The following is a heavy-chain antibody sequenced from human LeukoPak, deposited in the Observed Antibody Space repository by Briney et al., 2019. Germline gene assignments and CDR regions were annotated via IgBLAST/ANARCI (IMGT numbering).Heavy chain of an antibody. Sequence: KPGGSLRLSCAASGFTFSDYYMSWIRQAPGKGLGWVSYISSSSSYTNYADSVKGRFTISRDNAKNSLYLQMNSLRAEDTAVYYCARFTGDLRNWGQGTLVTVSS. CDR1: GFTFSDYY. CDR2: ISSSSSYT. D-gene: IGHD7-27*01. V-gene: IGHV3-11*03. J-gene: IGHJ4*02. CDR3: ARFTGDLRN.